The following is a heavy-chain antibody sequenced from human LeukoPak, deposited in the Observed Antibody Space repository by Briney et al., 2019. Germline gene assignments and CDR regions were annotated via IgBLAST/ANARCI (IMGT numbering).Heavy chain of an antibody. CDR2: IYYSGST. CDR3: ARVAWLQLVGAFDI. CDR1: GGSISSYY. D-gene: IGHD5-24*01. Sequence: PSETLSLTCTVSGGSISSYYWSWIRQPPGKGLEWIGYIYYSGSTNYNPSLKSRVTISVDTSKNQFSLKLSSVTAADTAVYYCARVAWLQLVGAFDIWGQGTMVTVSS. V-gene: IGHV4-59*01. J-gene: IGHJ3*02.